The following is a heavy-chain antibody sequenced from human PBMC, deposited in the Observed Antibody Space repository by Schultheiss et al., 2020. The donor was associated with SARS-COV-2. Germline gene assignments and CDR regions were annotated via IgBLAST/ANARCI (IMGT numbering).Heavy chain of an antibody. CDR2: IYPGDSYT. V-gene: IGHV5-51*01. D-gene: IGHD3-10*01. J-gene: IGHJ3*02. Sequence: GESLKISCKGSGYTFSNYWIGWVRQMPGKGLEWMGIIYPGDSYTEYSRSFQGQVTISADKSIRTAYLQWSSLKASDTAMYYCARGDQNAFDIWGQGTMVTVSS. CDR1: GYTFSNYW. CDR3: ARGDQNAFDI.